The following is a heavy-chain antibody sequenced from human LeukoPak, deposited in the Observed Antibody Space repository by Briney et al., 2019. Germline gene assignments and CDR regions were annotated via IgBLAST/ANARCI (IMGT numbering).Heavy chain of an antibody. D-gene: IGHD3-9*01. V-gene: IGHV4-38-2*02. CDR3: AREDMVITTQTSGPGDY. J-gene: IGHJ4*02. Sequence: KPSETLSLTCTVSGYSISSGYYWGWIRQPPGKGLEWIGSIYHSGSTYYNPSLKSRVTISVDTSKNQFSLKLSSVTAADTAVYYCAREDMVITTQTSGPGDYWGQGTLVTVSS. CDR2: IYHSGST. CDR1: GYSISSGYY.